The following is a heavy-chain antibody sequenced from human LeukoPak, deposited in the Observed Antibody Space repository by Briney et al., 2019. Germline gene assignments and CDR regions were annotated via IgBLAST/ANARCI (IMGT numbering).Heavy chain of an antibody. CDR2: ISSGGSTV. CDR3: ARVIIVGATGI. V-gene: IGHV3-48*03. D-gene: IGHD1-26*01. Sequence: GGSLRLSCAASGFTFSSYEMNWVRQAPGKGLELVSYISSGGSTVHYADSVKGRFTISRDNAKNSLYLQMNSLRAEDTAVYYCARVIIVGATGIWGQGTMVTVSS. J-gene: IGHJ3*02. CDR1: GFTFSSYE.